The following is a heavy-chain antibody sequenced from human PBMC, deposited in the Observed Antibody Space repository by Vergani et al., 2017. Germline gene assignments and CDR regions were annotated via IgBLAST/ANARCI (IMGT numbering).Heavy chain of an antibody. CDR2: IYPGDSDT. V-gene: IGHV5-51*01. J-gene: IGHJ6*02. D-gene: IGHD6-13*01. CDR1: GYSFTSYW. Sequence: EVQLVQSGAEVKKPGESLKISCKGSGYSFTSYWIGWVRQMPGKGLEWMGIIYPGDSDTRYSPSFQGQVTISADKSISTAYLQWSSLKASDTAMYYCARHALRGYSSSWSPSGAYYYGMDVWGQGTTVTVSS. CDR3: ARHALRGYSSSWSPSGAYYYGMDV.